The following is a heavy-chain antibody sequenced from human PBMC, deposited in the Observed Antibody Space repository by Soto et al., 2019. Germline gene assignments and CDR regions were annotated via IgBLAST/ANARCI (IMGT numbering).Heavy chain of an antibody. Sequence: EVQLVESGGGLVQPGGSLKLSCAASGFTLSGSSVHGVRQASGKGLEWVGRIRNKANSYATAYAASVRGRFTISRDDSKNTAFQQKNSLNTEDTAVHYCINHSPEDMIRTWGQRTLVTVPS. CDR1: GFTLSGSS. D-gene: IGHD2-15*01. CDR3: INHSPEDMIRT. J-gene: IGHJ4*02. V-gene: IGHV3-73*02. CDR2: IRNKANSYAT.